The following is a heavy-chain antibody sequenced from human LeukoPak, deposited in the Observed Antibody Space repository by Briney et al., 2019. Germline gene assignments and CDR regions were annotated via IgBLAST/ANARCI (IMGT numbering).Heavy chain of an antibody. D-gene: IGHD1-7*01. J-gene: IGHJ4*02. CDR1: GGSISSSSYY. V-gene: IGHV4-39*07. CDR2: IYYSGST. CDR3: ARGLTGTFRRFDY. Sequence: SETLSLTCTVSGGSISSSSYYWGWIRQPPGKGLEWIGSIYYSGSTNYNPSLKSRVTISVDTSKNQFSLKLSSVTAADTAVYYCARGLTGTFRRFDYWGQGTLVTVSS.